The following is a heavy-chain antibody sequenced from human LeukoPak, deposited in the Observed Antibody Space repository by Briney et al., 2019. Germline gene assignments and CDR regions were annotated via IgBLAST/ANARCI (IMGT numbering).Heavy chain of an antibody. J-gene: IGHJ4*02. V-gene: IGHV3-23*01. D-gene: IGHD5-18*01. CDR3: AKVGIQLWLRSQYYFDY. CDR2: ISGSGGST. Sequence: GGSLRLSCAASGSTFSSYAMSWVRQAPGKGLEWVSAISGSGGSTYYADSVKGRFTISRDNSKNTLYLQMNSLRAEDTAVYYCAKVGIQLWLRSQYYFDYWGQGTLVTVSS. CDR1: GSTFSSYA.